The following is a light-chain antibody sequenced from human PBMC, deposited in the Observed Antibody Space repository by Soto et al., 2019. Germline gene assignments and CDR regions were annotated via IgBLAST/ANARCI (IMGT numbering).Light chain of an antibody. CDR1: QSIHTS. CDR2: DST. Sequence: VLTQSPATPSLSPGERATLSFRASQSIHTSLAWYQQKPGQPPRLVVYDSTLRANGVPDRFGGSRSGTEFTLTINNLEPEDFAVYYCQQRNVWPPITFGQGTRLEIK. CDR3: QQRNVWPPIT. J-gene: IGKJ5*01. V-gene: IGKV3-11*01.